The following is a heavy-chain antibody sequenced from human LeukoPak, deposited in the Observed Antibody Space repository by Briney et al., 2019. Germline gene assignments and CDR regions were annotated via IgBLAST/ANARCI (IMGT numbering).Heavy chain of an antibody. D-gene: IGHD6-13*01. J-gene: IGHJ4*02. CDR3: ARDKVLSN. Sequence: SETLSLTCTVSGGSISSYYWSWIRQPPGKGLEWIGYIYYSGSTNYNPSLKSRVTISVDTSKNQFSLKLSSVTAADSAVDYCARDKVLSNWGQGTLVTVSS. CDR1: GGSISSYY. CDR2: IYYSGST. V-gene: IGHV4-59*01.